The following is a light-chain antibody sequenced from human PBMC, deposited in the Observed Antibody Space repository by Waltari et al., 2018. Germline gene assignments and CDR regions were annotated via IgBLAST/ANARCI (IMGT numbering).Light chain of an antibody. CDR1: QSVSSY. CDR3: QQRSIWPVT. J-gene: IGKJ4*01. Sequence: DIVLTQSPATVSVSLGDRATLSCRASQSVSSYLAWYQQKPGEAPRLLLYAASNRVTGRPARLSGSGSGTDFTLTISSLDPEDFAVYYCQQRSIWPVTFGGGTKVEIK. CDR2: AAS. V-gene: IGKV3-11*01.